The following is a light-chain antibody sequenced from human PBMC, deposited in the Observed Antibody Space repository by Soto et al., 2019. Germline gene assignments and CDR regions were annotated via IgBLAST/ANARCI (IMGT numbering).Light chain of an antibody. CDR1: SGYTNYK. CDR3: GADHCDVSESVDV. V-gene: IGLV9-49*01. J-gene: IGLJ1*01. CDR2: VGTGGIVG. Sequence: QSVLTQPPSASASLGASVTLTCTLSSGYTNYKVDWYQQRPGKGPRFVMRVGTGGIVGSKGDAIPDRFSVLGSGPNRYLTMRNIQEEDEGDYHCGADHCDVSESVDVFGTGTKLTVL.